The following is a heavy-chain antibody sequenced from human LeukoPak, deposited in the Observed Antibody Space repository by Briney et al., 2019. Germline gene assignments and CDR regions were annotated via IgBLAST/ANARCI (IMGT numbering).Heavy chain of an antibody. J-gene: IGHJ5*02. CDR2: IYVDGRTT. CDR1: GFTFSNYW. Sequence: GGSLRLSCVASGFTFSNYWMHWVRQPPGKGLVWVSRIYVDGRTTNYADSVKGRFTISRDNAKNTVYLEMNSLSVEDTATYYCIRDFRSADLWGQGTLVIVTS. CDR3: IRDFRSADL. V-gene: IGHV3-74*01.